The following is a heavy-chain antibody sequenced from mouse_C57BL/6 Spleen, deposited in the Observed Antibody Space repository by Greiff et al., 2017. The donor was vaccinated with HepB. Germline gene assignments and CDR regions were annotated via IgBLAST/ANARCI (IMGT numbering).Heavy chain of an antibody. CDR3: AREGLRRDRFAY. Sequence: EVQLQQSGPELVKPGASVKMSCKASGYTFTDYNMHWVKQSHGKSLEWIGYINPNNGGTSYNQKCKGKATLTVNKSSSTAYMELRSLTSEDAAVYYCAREGLRRDRFAYWGQGTLVTVSA. CDR2: INPNNGGT. CDR1: GYTFTDYN. V-gene: IGHV1-22*01. D-gene: IGHD2-4*01. J-gene: IGHJ3*01.